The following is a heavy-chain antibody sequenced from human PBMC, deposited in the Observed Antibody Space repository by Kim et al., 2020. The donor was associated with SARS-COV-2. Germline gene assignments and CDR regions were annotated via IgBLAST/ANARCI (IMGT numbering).Heavy chain of an antibody. CDR2: INPGGGST. V-gene: IGHV1-46*01. CDR1: GYTFTSNH. Sequence: ASVKVSCKASGYTFTSNHIHWVRQAPGQGLEWMGKINPGGGSTYYAQKFQGRVTMTRDTSTSTVYMELSSLRSEDTALYYCARSLGYCSGGDCRTWGQGTLVTVSP. CDR3: ARSLGYCSGGDCRT. D-gene: IGHD2-15*01. J-gene: IGHJ4*02.